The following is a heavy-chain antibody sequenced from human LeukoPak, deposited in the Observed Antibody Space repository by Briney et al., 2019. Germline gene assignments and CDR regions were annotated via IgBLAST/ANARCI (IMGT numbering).Heavy chain of an antibody. CDR3: ARATATYYYDSIGYPS. V-gene: IGHV4-34*01. Sequence: PSETLSLTCAVYGGSFSGYYWSWIRQPPGKGLEWIGEINHSGSTNYNPSLKSRVTISVDTSKNQFSLKLSSVTAADTAVYYCARATATYYYDSIGYPSWGQGTLVTVSS. D-gene: IGHD3-22*01. CDR2: INHSGST. J-gene: IGHJ5*02. CDR1: GGSFSGYY.